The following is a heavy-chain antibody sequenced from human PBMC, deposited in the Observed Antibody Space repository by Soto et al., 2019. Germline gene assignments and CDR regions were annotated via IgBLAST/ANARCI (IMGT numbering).Heavy chain of an antibody. J-gene: IGHJ5*02. V-gene: IGHV1-3*05. CDR2: INAGNGNT. CDR1: GYTFTSYA. D-gene: IGHD3-3*01. Sequence: QVQLVQSGAEEKKPGATVKVSCKASGYTFTSYAMDWVRQAPGQRLEWMGWINAGNGNTKYSQKFQGRVTITRDTSASRAYMELSTLRSEDTDVYYWPRGFPLWFDPWGQGTLVTVSS. CDR3: PRGFPLWFDP.